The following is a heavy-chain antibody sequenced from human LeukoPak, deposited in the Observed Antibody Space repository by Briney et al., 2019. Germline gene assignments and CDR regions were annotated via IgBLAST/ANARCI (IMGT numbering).Heavy chain of an antibody. J-gene: IGHJ4*02. CDR1: GGSFSGYY. V-gene: IGHV4-34*01. D-gene: IGHD3-10*01. Sequence: SETLSLTCAVYGGSFSGYYWSWIRQPPGKGLEWIGEINHSGSTNNNPSLKSRVTISVDTSKNQFSLKLSSVTAADTAVYYCARGRRFDGSGSYYRYWGQGTLVTVSS. CDR3: ARGRRFDGSGSYYRY. CDR2: INHSGST.